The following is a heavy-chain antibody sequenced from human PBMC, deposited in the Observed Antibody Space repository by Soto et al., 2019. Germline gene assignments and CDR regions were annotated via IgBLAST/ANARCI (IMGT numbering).Heavy chain of an antibody. CDR2: INPNSGGT. Sequence: GASVKVSCKASGGTFSSYAISRVRQAPGQGLEWMGWINPNSGGTNYAQKFQGWVTMTRDTSISTAYMELSRLRSDDTAVYYCARSPGTGDNTYYYYYMDVWGKGTTVTVSS. V-gene: IGHV1-2*04. D-gene: IGHD4-17*01. CDR1: GGTFSSYA. CDR3: ARSPGTGDNTYYYYYMDV. J-gene: IGHJ6*03.